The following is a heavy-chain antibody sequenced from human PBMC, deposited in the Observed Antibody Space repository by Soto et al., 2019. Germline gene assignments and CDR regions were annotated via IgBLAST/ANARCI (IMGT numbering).Heavy chain of an antibody. Sequence: QVQLHESGPGLVKPSETLSLTCTVSGDSVSSGSYYWSWIRQPPGKGLEWIGYIYYSGSTKYNPSLKTRVTISVHTSKNQFSLKLSSVTAADTAVYYCARNTVATGYYGMDVWGQGTTVTVSS. D-gene: IGHD2-15*01. CDR3: ARNTVATGYYGMDV. V-gene: IGHV4-61*01. J-gene: IGHJ6*02. CDR2: IYYSGST. CDR1: GDSVSSGSYY.